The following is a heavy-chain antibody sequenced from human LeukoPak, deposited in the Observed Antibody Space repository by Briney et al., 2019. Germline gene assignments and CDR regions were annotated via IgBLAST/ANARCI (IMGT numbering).Heavy chain of an antibody. CDR2: ISSSSSYI. V-gene: IGHV3-21*01. Sequence: PGGSLRLSSAASGFTFSSYSMNWVRQAPGKGLEWVSSISSSSSYIYYADSVKGRFTISRDNSKNTLYLQMNSLRAEDTAVYYCARVSILIVPYYAFDIWGQGTMVTVSS. D-gene: IGHD2/OR15-2a*01. J-gene: IGHJ3*02. CDR3: ARVSILIVPYYAFDI. CDR1: GFTFSSYS.